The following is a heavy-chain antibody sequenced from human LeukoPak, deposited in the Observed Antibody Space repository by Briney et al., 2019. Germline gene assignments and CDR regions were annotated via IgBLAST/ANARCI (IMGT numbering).Heavy chain of an antibody. J-gene: IGHJ4*02. V-gene: IGHV4-31*03. CDR3: ARAHGDSFDY. D-gene: IGHD3-3*01. Sequence: SETLSLTCTVSGGSISSGGYYWSWIRQHPGKGLEWIGYIYYGGSTYYNPSLKSRVTISVDTSKNQFSLKLSSVTAADTAVYYCARAHGDSFDYWGQGTLVTVSS. CDR2: IYYGGST. CDR1: GGSISSGGYY.